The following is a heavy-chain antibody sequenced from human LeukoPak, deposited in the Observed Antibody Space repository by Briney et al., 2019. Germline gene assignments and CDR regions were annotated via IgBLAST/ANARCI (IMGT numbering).Heavy chain of an antibody. CDR3: ARDGYNPIDY. Sequence: PSETLSLTCTVSGGSISSSSYYWGWIRQPPGKGLEWIGNIYYSGSTYYNPSLKSRVTISVDTSKNQFSLKLTSVTAADTAVYYCARDGYNPIDYWGQGTLVTVSS. J-gene: IGHJ4*02. V-gene: IGHV4-39*02. CDR2: IYYSGST. CDR1: GGSISSSSYY. D-gene: IGHD5-24*01.